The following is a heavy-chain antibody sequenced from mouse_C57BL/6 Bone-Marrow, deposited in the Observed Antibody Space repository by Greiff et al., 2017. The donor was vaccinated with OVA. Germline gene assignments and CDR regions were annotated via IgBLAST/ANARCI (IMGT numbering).Heavy chain of an antibody. J-gene: IGHJ4*01. V-gene: IGHV1-64*01. CDR2: IHPNSGST. D-gene: IGHD2-13*01. CDR1: GYTFTSYW. CDR3: ARKGGDPYSMDY. Sequence: QVQLQQPGAELVKPGASVKLSCKASGYTFTSYWMHWVKQRPGQGLEWIGMIHPNSGSTNYNEKFKSKATLTVDKSSSTAYMQLSSLTSEDSEVYYGARKGGDPYSMDYWGQGTSLTVSS.